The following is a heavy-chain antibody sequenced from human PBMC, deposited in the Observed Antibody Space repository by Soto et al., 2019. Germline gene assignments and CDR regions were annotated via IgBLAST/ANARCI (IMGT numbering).Heavy chain of an antibody. D-gene: IGHD3-16*01. V-gene: IGHV1-8*02. CDR3: ARMASFGTLNWFDP. CDR1: GYTFINYD. J-gene: IGHJ5*02. Sequence: ASVKVSCKASGYTFINYDISWHRQATGQGLEWMGWMNPGSGKTGYANKFQGRVTMTRDASTSTAHLELSSLTSEDTAVYYCARMASFGTLNWFDPWGQGTLVTVSS. CDR2: MNPGSGKT.